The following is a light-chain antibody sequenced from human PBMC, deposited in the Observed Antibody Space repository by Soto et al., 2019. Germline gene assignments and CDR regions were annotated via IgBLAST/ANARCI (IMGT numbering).Light chain of an antibody. V-gene: IGKV3-20*01. CDR2: GAS. Sequence: IVLTQSPGTLSLSPGERATLSCRASQSVTSYLAWYQQKPGQAPRLLIYGASFRATDVPDRFTAGGSGTDFPLTLSRLEPEDYAVYYCQQYGRARLTFGGGTKV. J-gene: IGKJ4*01. CDR1: QSVTSY. CDR3: QQYGRARLT.